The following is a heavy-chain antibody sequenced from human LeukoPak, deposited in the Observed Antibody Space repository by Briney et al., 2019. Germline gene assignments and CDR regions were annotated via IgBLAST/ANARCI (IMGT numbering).Heavy chain of an antibody. Sequence: GGSLRLSCAASGFTFSSYSMNWVRQAPGKGLEWVSSISSSSSYIYYADSVKGRFTISRDNAKNSLYLQMNSLRAEDTAVYYCARGPLKTYYYDSRGGYFDYWGQGTLVTVSS. CDR1: GFTFSSYS. D-gene: IGHD3-22*01. V-gene: IGHV3-21*01. CDR3: ARGPLKTYYYDSRGGYFDY. J-gene: IGHJ4*02. CDR2: ISSSSSYI.